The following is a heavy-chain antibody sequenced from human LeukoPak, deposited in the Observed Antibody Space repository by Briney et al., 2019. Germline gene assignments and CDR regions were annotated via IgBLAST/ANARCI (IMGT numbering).Heavy chain of an antibody. D-gene: IGHD4-17*01. Sequence: PGGSLRLSCAASGFSFSIYSMNWVRQAPGKGPEWVSYISSSKSTIFYADSVKGRFTISRDNAKNSLYLQMNSLRAEDTAVYYCARDDWGDYGDHPGFDYWGQGALVTVSS. J-gene: IGHJ4*02. CDR1: GFSFSIYS. CDR2: ISSSKSTI. V-gene: IGHV3-48*04. CDR3: ARDDWGDYGDHPGFDY.